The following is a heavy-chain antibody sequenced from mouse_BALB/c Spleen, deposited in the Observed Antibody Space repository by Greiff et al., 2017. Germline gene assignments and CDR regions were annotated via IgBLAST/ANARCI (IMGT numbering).Heavy chain of an antibody. D-gene: IGHD2-14*01. CDR2: ISYSGST. V-gene: IGHV3-2*02. J-gene: IGHJ4*01. CDR3: ARNYRYPYYAMDY. CDR1: GYSITSDYA. Sequence: EVQLVESGPGLVKPSQSLSLTCTVTGYSITSDYAWNWIRQFPGNKLEWMGYISYSGSTSYNPSLKSRISITRDTSKNQFFLQLNSVTTEDTATYYCARNYRYPYYAMDYWGQGTSVTVSS.